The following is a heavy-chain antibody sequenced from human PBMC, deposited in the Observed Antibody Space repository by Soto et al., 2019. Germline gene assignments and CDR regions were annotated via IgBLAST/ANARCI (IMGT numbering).Heavy chain of an antibody. J-gene: IGHJ5*02. CDR1: GFTLSSYA. V-gene: IGHV3-23*01. Sequence: HPGGSLGLSSAASGFTLSSYAMSWVRQAPGKGLEWVSAISGSGGSTYYADSVKGRFTISRDNSKNTLYLQMNSLRAEDTAVYYCAKSSGVLGYCSGGSCYSGWFDPWGQGTLVTVSS. D-gene: IGHD2-15*01. CDR3: AKSSGVLGYCSGGSCYSGWFDP. CDR2: ISGSGGST.